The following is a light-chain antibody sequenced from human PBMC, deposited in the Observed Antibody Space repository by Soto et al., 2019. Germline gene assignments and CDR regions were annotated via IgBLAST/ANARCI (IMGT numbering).Light chain of an antibody. Sequence: EVVLTQSPATLSVSPVDRATLSFRASQDIGSAVAWYHQRSGQAPRLLIFDASIRVPTTPARFSGSVSGTEFTLTISSLESEDFAAYFCQQYGDRPRTFGQGTKVDIK. CDR2: DAS. V-gene: IGKV3-15*01. J-gene: IGKJ1*01. CDR1: QDIGSA. CDR3: QQYGDRPRT.